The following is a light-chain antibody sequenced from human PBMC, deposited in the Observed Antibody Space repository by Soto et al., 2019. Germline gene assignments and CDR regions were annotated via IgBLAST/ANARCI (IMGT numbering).Light chain of an antibody. CDR3: QQYGSSPWT. V-gene: IGKV3-20*01. Sequence: EIVLTQSPGTLSLSPGERATLSCRASLSVSSNFLAWFQQKPGQAPRLLIYGASSKATGIPGRFSGSGSGTDFTLTISRLDPEDFAVYYCQQYGSSPWTFGQGTKVEIK. J-gene: IGKJ1*01. CDR1: LSVSSNF. CDR2: GAS.